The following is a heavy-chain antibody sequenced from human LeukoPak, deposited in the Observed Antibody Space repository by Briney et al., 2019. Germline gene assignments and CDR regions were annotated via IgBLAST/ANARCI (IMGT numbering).Heavy chain of an antibody. V-gene: IGHV1-8*03. D-gene: IGHD1-1*01. Sequence: ASVKVSCKASGYTFTRYDINWVRQATGQGLEWMGWMNPNSGNTGYAQKFQGRVTITRNTSISTAYMELSSLRSEDTAVYYCARVRRLGTWDAFDIWGQGTMVTVSS. CDR2: MNPNSGNT. CDR3: ARVRRLGTWDAFDI. CDR1: GYTFTRYD. J-gene: IGHJ3*02.